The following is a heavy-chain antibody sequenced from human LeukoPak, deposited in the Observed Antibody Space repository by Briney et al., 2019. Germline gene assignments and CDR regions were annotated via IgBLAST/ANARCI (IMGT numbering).Heavy chain of an antibody. CDR2: IYHSGST. CDR1: GSSIRSGDY. CDR3: ARNRSVTATPGFDH. D-gene: IGHD2-21*02. Sequence: PSEPLSLPCALSGSSIRSGDYWGWIRQSPGKGLEWLGSIYHSGSTHYNPSLKSRVTISVDTSKSQFSLMLSSVTAADTAVYYCARNRSVTATPGFDHWGQGTLVTVSS. J-gene: IGHJ4*02. V-gene: IGHV4-38-2*01.